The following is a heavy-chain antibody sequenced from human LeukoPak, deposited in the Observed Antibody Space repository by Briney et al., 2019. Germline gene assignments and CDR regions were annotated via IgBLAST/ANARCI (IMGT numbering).Heavy chain of an antibody. D-gene: IGHD3-22*01. CDR2: IYNTGST. V-gene: IGHV4-59*08. Sequence: SETLSLTCTVSGGSISGYSWSWIRQPPGKGLEWIGYIYNTGSTNYNPSLKSRVTISVDTSKNQFSLRLSSVTAADTAVYYCAGSSKYYYVAFGYWGQGTLVTVSS. CDR3: AGSSKYYYVAFGY. J-gene: IGHJ4*02. CDR1: GGSISGYS.